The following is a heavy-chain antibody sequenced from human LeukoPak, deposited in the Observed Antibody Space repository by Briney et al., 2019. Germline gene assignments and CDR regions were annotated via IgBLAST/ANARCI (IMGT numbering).Heavy chain of an antibody. D-gene: IGHD2-21*02. V-gene: IGHV1-2*02. J-gene: IGHJ4*02. CDR2: INPYSGGT. CDR3: ARGSLGYCGGDCYFLAY. CDR1: GYSFTGYY. Sequence: ASVKVSCKASGYSFTGYYMHWVRQAPGQGLEWMGWINPYSGGTNYAQKFQGRVTITRNTSISTAYMELSSLRSEDTAVYYCARGSLGYCGGDCYFLAYWGQGTLVTVSS.